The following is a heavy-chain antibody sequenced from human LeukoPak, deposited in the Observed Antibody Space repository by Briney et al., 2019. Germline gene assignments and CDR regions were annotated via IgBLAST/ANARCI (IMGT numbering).Heavy chain of an antibody. V-gene: IGHV3-13*01. J-gene: IGHJ3*01. Sequence: PGGSLRLSCAASGFTFSSYDMHWVRQATGKGLEWVSAIGTAGDTYYPGSVKGRFTISRDNAKKSLYLEMSSLRAEDTAVYYCARDGSFWSGFHAFDLWGQGTVVTVSS. D-gene: IGHD3-3*01. CDR1: GFTFSSYD. CDR2: IGTAGDT. CDR3: ARDGSFWSGFHAFDL.